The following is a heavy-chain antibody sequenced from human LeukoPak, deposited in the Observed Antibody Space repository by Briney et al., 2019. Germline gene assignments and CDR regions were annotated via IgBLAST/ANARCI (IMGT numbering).Heavy chain of an antibody. J-gene: IGHJ6*02. CDR2: IYYSGTT. CDR3: ARESSGWYNYYYGMDV. CDR1: GGSISYYY. D-gene: IGHD6-19*01. Sequence: SETLSLTCTVSGGSISYYYWSWIRQSPGKGLEWIGYIYYSGTTNYNPSLKSRVTISVDTSKNQFSLQLRSVTAADTAVYYCARESSGWYNYYYGMDVWGQGTTVTVSS. V-gene: IGHV4-59*01.